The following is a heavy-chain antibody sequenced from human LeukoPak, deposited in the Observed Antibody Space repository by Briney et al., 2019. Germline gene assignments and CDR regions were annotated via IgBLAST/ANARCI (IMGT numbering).Heavy chain of an antibody. D-gene: IGHD6-6*01. CDR3: ARDSLAARRGMDYYYYMDV. CDR2: IIPIFGTA. CDR1: GGTFSSYA. J-gene: IGHJ6*03. V-gene: IGHV1-69*05. Sequence: ASVKVPCKASGGTFSSYAISWVRQAPGQGLEWMGGIIPIFGTANYAQKFQGRVTITTDESTSTAYMELSSLRSEDTAVYYCARDSLAARRGMDYYYYMDVWGKGTTVTVSS.